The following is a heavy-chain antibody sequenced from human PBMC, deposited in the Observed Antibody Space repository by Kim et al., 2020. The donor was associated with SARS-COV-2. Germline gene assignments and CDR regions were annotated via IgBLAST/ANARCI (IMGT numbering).Heavy chain of an antibody. CDR3: ARGRAGVVPSPILGLGPYYDYYAVDV. J-gene: IGHJ6*02. CDR1: GESFSGYH. V-gene: IGHV4-34*01. D-gene: IGHD3-3*01. CDR2: MNHSGGT. Sequence: SETLSLTCAVFGESFSGYHWTWIRQSPGKGLEWIGEMNHSGGTNCNPSLKSRVTISLDTSKNQFYLKLGSLSAADTAVYYCARGRAGVVPSPILGLGPYYDYYAVDVWGQGTTITVSS.